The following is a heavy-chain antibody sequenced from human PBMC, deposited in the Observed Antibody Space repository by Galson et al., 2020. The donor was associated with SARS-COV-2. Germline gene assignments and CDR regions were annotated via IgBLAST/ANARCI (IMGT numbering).Heavy chain of an antibody. CDR2: IYYSGST. V-gene: IGHV4-59*01. D-gene: IGHD2-15*01. Sequence: SETLSLTCTVSGGSISSYYWSWIRQPPGKGLEWIGYIYYSGSTNYNPSLKSRVTISVDTSKNQFSLKLSSVTAADTAVYYCARAGVAGYCSGGSCYDALPGARVYFDYWGQGTLVTVSS. CDR1: GGSISSYY. J-gene: IGHJ4*02. CDR3: ARAGVAGYCSGGSCYDALPGARVYFDY.